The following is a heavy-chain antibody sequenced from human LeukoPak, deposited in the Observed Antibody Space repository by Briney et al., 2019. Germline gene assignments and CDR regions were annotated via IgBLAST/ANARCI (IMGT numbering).Heavy chain of an antibody. D-gene: IGHD3-16*01. CDR2: LYSAGNT. V-gene: IGHV3-53*01. J-gene: IGHJ3*02. CDR1: GFTVSSNY. Sequence: PGGSLRLSCAASGFTVSSNYMNWVRQAPGKGLEWVAVLYSAGNTSYADSVKGRFTISRDNSKNTLYLQMNSLRAEDTALYYCARLIQPQGAFDIWGQGTMVTVSS. CDR3: ARLIQPQGAFDI.